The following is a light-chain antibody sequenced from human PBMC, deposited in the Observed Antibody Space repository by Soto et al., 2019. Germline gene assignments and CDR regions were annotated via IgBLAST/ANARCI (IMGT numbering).Light chain of an antibody. Sequence: VSTLSLATLSLSPGKRATLSCRASESVSTNLAWYQQKAGQAPRLLTYGASTRATGIPARFSGSGSGTEFTLTISSLQPEDFAPYYCQQSYSTHTWTFGQGAMVAIK. CDR1: ESVSTN. V-gene: IGKV3-15*01. J-gene: IGKJ1*01. CDR2: GAS. CDR3: QQSYSTHTWT.